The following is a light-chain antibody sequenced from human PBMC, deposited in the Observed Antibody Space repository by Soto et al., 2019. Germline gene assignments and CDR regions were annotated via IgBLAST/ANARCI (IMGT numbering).Light chain of an antibody. Sequence: EIVMTQSPATLSVSPGERVTLSCRASQSVSSNLAWYRQKPGQAPRLLIYGASTRATGVPARFSGSGSGTEFALTISSLQSEDFAVYYCQENNNWPWTFGQGTKVEIK. J-gene: IGKJ1*01. CDR1: QSVSSN. CDR2: GAS. V-gene: IGKV3-15*01. CDR3: QENNNWPWT.